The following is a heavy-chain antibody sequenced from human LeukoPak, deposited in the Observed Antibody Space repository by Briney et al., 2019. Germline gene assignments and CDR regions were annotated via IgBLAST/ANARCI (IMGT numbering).Heavy chain of an antibody. CDR1: GFTFSSYE. J-gene: IGHJ3*02. CDR3: ARYCGGDCYYAFDI. V-gene: IGHV3-48*03. Sequence: GGSLRLSCAASGFTFSSYEMNGVRQAPGKGLEWVSYISSSGSTIYYADSVKGRFTTSRDNAKNSLYLQMNSLRAEDTAVYYCARYCGGDCYYAFDIWGQGTMVTVSS. D-gene: IGHD2-21*02. CDR2: ISSSGSTI.